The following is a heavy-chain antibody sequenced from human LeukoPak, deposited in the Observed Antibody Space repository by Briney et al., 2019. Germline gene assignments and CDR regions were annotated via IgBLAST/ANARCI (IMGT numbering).Heavy chain of an antibody. V-gene: IGHV1-8*03. CDR1: GYTFTSYD. J-gene: IGHJ6*03. D-gene: IGHD6-13*01. Sequence: ASVKVSCKASGYTFTSYDINWVRQATGQGLEWMGWMNPNSGNTGYAQKLQGRVTITRNTSISTAYMELSSLRSEDTAVYYCARSTSSSWIYYYYYMVVWGKGTTVTVSS. CDR2: MNPNSGNT. CDR3: ARSTSSSWIYYYYYMVV.